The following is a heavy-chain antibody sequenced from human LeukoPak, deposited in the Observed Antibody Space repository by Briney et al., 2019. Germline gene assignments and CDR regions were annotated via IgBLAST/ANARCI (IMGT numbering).Heavy chain of an antibody. V-gene: IGHV3-48*01. CDR3: ARDLRDSSGYHWYFDL. D-gene: IGHD3-22*01. Sequence: GGALRLFWAGSGFTLNSFRINLGRPAPGEGAGVGSYLSSSSSTIYYADSVKGRFTISRDNAKNSLYLQMNSLRAEDTAVYYCARDLRDSSGYHWYFDLWGRGTLVTVSS. J-gene: IGHJ2*01. CDR2: LSSSSSTI. CDR1: GFTLNSFR.